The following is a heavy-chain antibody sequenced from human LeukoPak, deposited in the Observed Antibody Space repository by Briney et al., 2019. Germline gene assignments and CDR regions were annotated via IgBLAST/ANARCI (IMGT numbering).Heavy chain of an antibody. V-gene: IGHV1-2*02. Sequence: ASVKVSCKASEYTFTGYYMHWVRQAPGQGLEWMGWINPNSGTNYAQKFQGRVTTTRDTSITTAYMDLSSLRSDDTAVYYCARSPGSSGYVDYWGQGTLVTVSS. CDR3: ARSPGSSGYVDY. J-gene: IGHJ4*02. CDR2: INPNSGT. CDR1: EYTFTGYY. D-gene: IGHD6-19*01.